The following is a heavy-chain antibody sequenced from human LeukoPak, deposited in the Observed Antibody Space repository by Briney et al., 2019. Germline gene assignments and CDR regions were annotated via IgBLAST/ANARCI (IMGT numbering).Heavy chain of an antibody. CDR2: IQYDGRNK. CDR3: AEGGDYALDY. D-gene: IGHD4-17*01. Sequence: GGSLRLSCAASGFSDSSSGIHWVRQAPGKGLDWLAFIQYDGRNKYYADSVKGRFTMSRDNSKSTLTMLLQRKRLRVEDTAVYYWAEGGDYALDYWGEGALVSVSP. CDR1: GFSDSSSG. V-gene: IGHV3-30*02. J-gene: IGHJ4*02.